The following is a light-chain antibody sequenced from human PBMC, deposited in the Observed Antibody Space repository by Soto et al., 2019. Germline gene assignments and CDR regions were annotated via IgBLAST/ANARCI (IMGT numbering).Light chain of an antibody. CDR3: SSFTTSSTLVV. CDR2: EVN. Sequence: QLVLTQPASVSGSPGQSITISCTGTSSDIGGYNFVSWYQHHPGKAPKLMIYEVNNRPSGVSSRFSGSKSGNTASLTISGLQTEDEADYYCSSFTTSSTLVVFGGGTKLTVL. V-gene: IGLV2-14*01. CDR1: SSDIGGYNF. J-gene: IGLJ2*01.